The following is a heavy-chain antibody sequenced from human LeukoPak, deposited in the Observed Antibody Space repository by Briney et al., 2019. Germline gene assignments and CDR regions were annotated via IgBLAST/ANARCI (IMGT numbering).Heavy chain of an antibody. Sequence: GGSLRLSCAASGFTFSTYAIHWVRQAPGKGLEWVAVISYDGRNKHHAESVKGRFTISRDNSKNTLYLEMSSLRPEDTAVYYCARAGYCSRTSCYFYYYGMDVWGQGTTVTVSS. CDR2: ISYDGRNK. V-gene: IGHV3-30*04. CDR3: ARAGYCSRTSCYFYYYGMDV. D-gene: IGHD2-2*01. CDR1: GFTFSTYA. J-gene: IGHJ6*02.